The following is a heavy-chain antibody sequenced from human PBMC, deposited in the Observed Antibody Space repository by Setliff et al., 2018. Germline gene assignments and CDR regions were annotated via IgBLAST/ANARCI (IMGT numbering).Heavy chain of an antibody. V-gene: IGHV3-48*01. J-gene: IGHJ5*02. CDR1: GFTFSSYS. D-gene: IGHD3-10*01. CDR3: AKNGFGVVALGVNNWFDP. CDR2: ISSRSSTT. Sequence: GGSLRLSCAASGFTFSSYSMNWVRQAPGKGLEWVSYISSRSSTTHYADSVKGRFTISRDNSKNTLYLQMNSLRAEDTAVYYCAKNGFGVVALGVNNWFDPWGQGTLVTVSS.